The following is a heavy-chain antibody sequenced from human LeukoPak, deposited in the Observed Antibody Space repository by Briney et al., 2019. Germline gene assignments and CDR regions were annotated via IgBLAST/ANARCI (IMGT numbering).Heavy chain of an antibody. V-gene: IGHV3-30*02. CDR2: IRYDGSNK. CDR1: GFTFDIYR. CDR3: AKDPTIFGVVILYYFDY. D-gene: IGHD3-3*01. J-gene: IGHJ4*02. Sequence: GGSLRLSCAASGFTFDIYRMNWVRQAPGKGLEWVAFIRYDGSNKYYADSVKGRLTISRDNSKNTLYLQMNSLRAEDTAVYYCAKDPTIFGVVILYYFDYWGQGTLVTVSS.